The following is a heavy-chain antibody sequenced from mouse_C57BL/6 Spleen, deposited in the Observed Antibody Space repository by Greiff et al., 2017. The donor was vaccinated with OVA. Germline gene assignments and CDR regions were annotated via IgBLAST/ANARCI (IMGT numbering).Heavy chain of an antibody. V-gene: IGHV1-55*01. Sequence: QVQLQQPGAELVKPGASVTMSCKASGYTFTSYWITWVKQRPGQGLEWIGDIYPGSGSTNYNEKFKSKATLTVDTSSSTAYMQLSSLTSEDSAVYYCARWLTGSYAMDYWGQGTSVTVSS. CDR2: IYPGSGST. D-gene: IGHD4-1*01. CDR3: ARWLTGSYAMDY. J-gene: IGHJ4*01. CDR1: GYTFTSYW.